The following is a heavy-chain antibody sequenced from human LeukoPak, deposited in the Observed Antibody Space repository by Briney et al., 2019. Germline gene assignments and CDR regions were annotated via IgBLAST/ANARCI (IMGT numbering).Heavy chain of an antibody. D-gene: IGHD3-10*01. J-gene: IGHJ4*02. CDR2: TNSDGSST. Sequence: PGGSLRLSCAASGFTFRSYWMHWVRQAPGKGLVWVSRTNSDGSSTSYADSVKGRFIISRDNAKNTLYLQMSSLRAEDTAVYYCASIKGREGDYWGQGTLVSVSS. CDR3: ASIKGREGDY. V-gene: IGHV3-74*01. CDR1: GFTFRSYW.